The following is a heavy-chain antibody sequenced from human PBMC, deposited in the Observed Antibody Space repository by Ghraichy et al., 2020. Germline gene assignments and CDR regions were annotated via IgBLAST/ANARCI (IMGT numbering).Heavy chain of an antibody. J-gene: IGHJ3*02. V-gene: IGHV3-23*01. CDR1: GFTFTTYS. D-gene: IGHD2-15*01. CDR2: IGGDAVTT. Sequence: GESLNISCAVSGFTFTTYSMSWVRQAPGKGLEWVSVIGGDAVTTFYADSVRGRFTISRDNSKNTLSLQMNSLRAEDTAIYYCVKDRSCSGSTCYSDGFDIWGQGTMVTVSS. CDR3: VKDRSCSGSTCYSDGFDI.